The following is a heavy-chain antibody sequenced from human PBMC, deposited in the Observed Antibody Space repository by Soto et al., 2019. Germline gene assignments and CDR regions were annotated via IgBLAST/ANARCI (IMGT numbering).Heavy chain of an antibody. Sequence: EVQLVESGGGLVQPGRSLRLSCAASGFTFDDYAIHWVRQAPGKGLEWVSGINWNSRSIGYADSVKGRFTISRDNAKNSLYLQMNSLRVEDPALYYCAKDHSDILTGPMDVWGKGTTVTVSS. CDR1: GFTFDDYA. CDR2: INWNSRSI. CDR3: AKDHSDILTGPMDV. J-gene: IGHJ6*03. V-gene: IGHV3-9*01. D-gene: IGHD3-9*01.